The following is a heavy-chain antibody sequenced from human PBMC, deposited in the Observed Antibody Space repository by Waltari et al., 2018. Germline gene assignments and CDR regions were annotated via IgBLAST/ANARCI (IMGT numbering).Heavy chain of an antibody. D-gene: IGHD1-26*01. CDR1: GFTFRRYA. J-gene: IGHJ4*02. Sequence: EVQLLESGGGFVQPGGSLRLSCAASGFTFRRYAMAWVRQSPGRGLEWVSAIGATGESTYYPDSTKGRFTISRDNSMNTLYLQMSWLRVDDTAVYYCARVVVGALDFWGQGSLVTVSS. CDR2: IGATGEST. CDR3: ARVVVGALDF. V-gene: IGHV3-23*01.